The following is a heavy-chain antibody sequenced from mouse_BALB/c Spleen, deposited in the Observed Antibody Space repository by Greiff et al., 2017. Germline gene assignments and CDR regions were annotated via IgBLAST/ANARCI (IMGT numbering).Heavy chain of an antibody. CDR2: ISSGGST. V-gene: IGHV5-6-5*01. D-gene: IGHD2-1*01. J-gene: IGHJ1*01. Sequence: EVKLMESGGGLVKPGGSLKLSCAASGFTFSSYAMSWVRQTPEKRLEWVASISSGGSTYYPDSVKGRFTISRDNARNILYLQMSSLRSEDTAMYYCARGQGNYWYWYFDVWGAGTTVTVSS. CDR1: GFTFSSYA. CDR3: ARGQGNYWYWYFDV.